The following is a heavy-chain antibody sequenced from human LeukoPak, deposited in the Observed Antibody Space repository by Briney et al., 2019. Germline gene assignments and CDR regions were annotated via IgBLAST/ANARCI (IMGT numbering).Heavy chain of an antibody. CDR3: AKGHSGYGGYWYFDL. CDR1: GFTFSSYA. D-gene: IGHD5-12*01. CDR2: ISGSGGST. Sequence: PGGSLRLSCAASGFTFSSYAMSWVRQAPGKGLEWVSAISGSGGSTYYADSVKGRFTISRDNSKNTLYLQMNSLRAEDTAVYYCAKGHSGYGGYWYFDLWGRGTLVTVSS. V-gene: IGHV3-23*01. J-gene: IGHJ2*01.